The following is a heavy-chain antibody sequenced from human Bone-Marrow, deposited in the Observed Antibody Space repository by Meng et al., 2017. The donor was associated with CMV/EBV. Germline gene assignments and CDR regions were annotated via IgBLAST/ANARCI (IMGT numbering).Heavy chain of an antibody. CDR2: ISSSGSTI. D-gene: IGHD4-23*01. Sequence: GGSLRLSSAASGFTFSSYEMNWVRQAPGKGLEWVSYISSSGSTIYYADSVKGRFTISRDNAKNSLYLQMNSLRAEDTAVYYCARAAVVTYYYYYGMDVWGQGTTVTVSS. CDR1: GFTFSSYE. CDR3: ARAAVVTYYYYYGMDV. V-gene: IGHV3-48*03. J-gene: IGHJ6*01.